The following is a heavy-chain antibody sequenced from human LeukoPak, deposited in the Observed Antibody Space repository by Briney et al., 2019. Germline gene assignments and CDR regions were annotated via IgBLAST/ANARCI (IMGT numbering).Heavy chain of an antibody. Sequence: SETLSLTCTVSGGSISSYYWSWIRQPPGTGLEWIGYIYYSGSTNYNPSLKSRVTISVDTSKNQFSLKLSSVTAADTAVYYCARHRRWAAWFDPWGQGTLVTVSS. CDR2: IYYSGST. CDR1: GGSISSYY. D-gene: IGHD1-26*01. CDR3: ARHRRWAAWFDP. V-gene: IGHV4-59*08. J-gene: IGHJ5*02.